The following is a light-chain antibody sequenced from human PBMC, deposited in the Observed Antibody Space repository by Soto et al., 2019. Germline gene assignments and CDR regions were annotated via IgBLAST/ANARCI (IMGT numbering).Light chain of an antibody. J-gene: IGLJ2*01. Sequence: QSALAQPPSASGSPGQSVTISCTGTSSGVGGFKYVSWYQQHPGKAPKVILYEGSKRPSGVPDRFSGSKSGNTASLTVSGLQAEDEAEYYGSSYAGSNNLLFGGGTKLTVL. CDR1: SSGVGGFKY. CDR3: SSYAGSNNLL. V-gene: IGLV2-8*01. CDR2: EGS.